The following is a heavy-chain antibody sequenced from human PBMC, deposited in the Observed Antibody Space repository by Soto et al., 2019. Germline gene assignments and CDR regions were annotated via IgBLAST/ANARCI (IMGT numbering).Heavy chain of an antibody. CDR2: ISYDGSNK. J-gene: IGHJ6*02. CDR1: GFTFSSYG. D-gene: IGHD3-3*01. CDR3: VFGGRITIFGVVPNYGMDV. Sequence: PGGSLRLSCAASGFTFSSYGMHWVRQAPDKGLEWVAVISYDGSNKYYADSVKGRFTISRDNSKNTLYLQMNSLRAEDTAVYYCVFGGRITIFGVVPNYGMDVWGQGTTVTVSS. V-gene: IGHV3-30*03.